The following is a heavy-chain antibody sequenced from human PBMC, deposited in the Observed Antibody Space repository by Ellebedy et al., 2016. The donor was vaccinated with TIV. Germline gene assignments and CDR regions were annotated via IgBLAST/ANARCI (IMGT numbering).Heavy chain of an antibody. J-gene: IGHJ4*02. CDR3: ARDDCSSTSCPIYFDY. CDR1: GFTFSSYS. V-gene: IGHV3-21*01. Sequence: GESLKISXAASGFTFSSYSMNWVRQAPGKGLEWVSSISSSSSYIYYADSVKGRFTISRDNAKNSLYLQMNSLRAEDTAVYYCARDDCSSTSCPIYFDYWGQGTLVTVSS. D-gene: IGHD2-2*01. CDR2: ISSSSSYI.